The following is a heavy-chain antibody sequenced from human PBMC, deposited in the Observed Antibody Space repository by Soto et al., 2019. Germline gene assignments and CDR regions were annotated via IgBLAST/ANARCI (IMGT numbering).Heavy chain of an antibody. J-gene: IGHJ4*02. CDR2: ISSSGSTI. V-gene: IGHV3-11*01. CDR3: ARDSAAHDYGDYLPFDY. CDR1: GFTFSDYY. D-gene: IGHD4-17*01. Sequence: GGSLRLSCAASGFTFSDYYMSWIRQAPGKGLEWVSYISSSGSTIYYADSVKGRFTISRDNAKNSLYLQMNSLRAEDTAVYYCARDSAAHDYGDYLPFDYWGQGTLVTVSS.